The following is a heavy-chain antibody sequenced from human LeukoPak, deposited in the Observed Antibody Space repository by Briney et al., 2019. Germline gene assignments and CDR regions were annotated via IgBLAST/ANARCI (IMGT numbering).Heavy chain of an antibody. V-gene: IGHV4-30-4*08. Sequence: SETLSLTCTVSGGSISSGDYYWSWIRQPPGKGLEWIGYIYYSGSTYYNPSLKSRVTTSVDTSKNQFSLKLSSVTAADTAVYYCARLWVGSGWPDVDYWGQGTLVTVSS. D-gene: IGHD6-19*01. CDR1: GGSISSGDYY. J-gene: IGHJ4*02. CDR2: IYYSGST. CDR3: ARLWVGSGWPDVDY.